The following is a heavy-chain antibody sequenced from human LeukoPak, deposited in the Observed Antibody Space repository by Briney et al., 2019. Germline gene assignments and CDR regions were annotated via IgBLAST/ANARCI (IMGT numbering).Heavy chain of an antibody. CDR2: IYYRGST. J-gene: IGHJ6*03. CDR1: GDSISSSRYE. D-gene: IGHD3-3*01. CDR3: ASLEDDFWSGPDYYYYYYMDV. Sequence: KLSETLSLTCTVSGDSISSSRYEWGWIRRPPGKGLECIGRIYYRGSTYDHPYLKSRVTISADTSKNQLSLKLSSVTAADTAVYYWASLEDDFWSGPDYYYYYYMDVWGKGTTVTVSS. V-gene: IGHV4-39*01.